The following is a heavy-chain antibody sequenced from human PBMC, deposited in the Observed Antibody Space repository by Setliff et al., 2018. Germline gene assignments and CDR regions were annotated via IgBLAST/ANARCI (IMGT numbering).Heavy chain of an antibody. CDR1: GGTFSRYG. J-gene: IGHJ4*02. Sequence: ASVKVSCKASGGTFSRYGISWVRQAPGQGLEWMGWISAYNGNTNYAQKLQGRVTMTTETSTSTAYMELRSLRSDDTAVYYCARGNSNYYLFDYWGQGTLVTVSS. CDR2: ISAYNGNT. V-gene: IGHV1-18*01. CDR3: ARGNSNYYLFDY. D-gene: IGHD4-4*01.